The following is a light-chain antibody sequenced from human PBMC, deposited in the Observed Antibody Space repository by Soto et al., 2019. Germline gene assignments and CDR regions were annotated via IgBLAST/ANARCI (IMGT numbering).Light chain of an antibody. V-gene: IGKV1-39*01. J-gene: IGKJ2*01. Sequence: TQVNQSPSSLSASVGDRVTITCRASQDIDIYLSWYQQKPGKVPKLLIYDESTLQSGVPSRFSGSGSGTDFTLTITNLQPEDFATYYCQQSYRTPYTFGRGTKVDIK. CDR3: QQSYRTPYT. CDR2: DES. CDR1: QDIDIY.